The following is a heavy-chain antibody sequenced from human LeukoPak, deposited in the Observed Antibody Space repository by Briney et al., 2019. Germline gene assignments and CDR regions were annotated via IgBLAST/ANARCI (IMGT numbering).Heavy chain of an antibody. CDR1: GFTFTTYW. CDR2: IKQDGTEK. D-gene: IGHD3-10*01. J-gene: IGHJ4*02. Sequence: GGSLRLSCAASGFTFTTYWMSWVRQAPGKGLEGVANIKQDGTEKYYVDSVKGRFTISRDNAKNSLYLQMNSLRVEDTAVYYCAKVAKYYYGSETYYFFEHWGQGTPVTASS. V-gene: IGHV3-7*01. CDR3: AKVAKYYYGSETYYFFEH.